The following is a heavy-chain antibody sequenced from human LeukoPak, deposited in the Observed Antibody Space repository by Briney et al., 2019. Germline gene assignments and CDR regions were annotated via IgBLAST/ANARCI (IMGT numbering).Heavy chain of an antibody. CDR2: IYYSGST. Sequence: SETLSLTCTVSGGSISSSSYYWGWIRQPPGKGLEWIGSIYYSGSTYYNPSLKSRVTISVDTSKNQFSLKLSSVTAADTAVYYCARDRIRGWLAPYFDYWGQGTLVTVSS. V-gene: IGHV4-39*07. CDR3: ARDRIRGWLAPYFDY. CDR1: GGSISSSSYY. D-gene: IGHD3-10*01. J-gene: IGHJ4*02.